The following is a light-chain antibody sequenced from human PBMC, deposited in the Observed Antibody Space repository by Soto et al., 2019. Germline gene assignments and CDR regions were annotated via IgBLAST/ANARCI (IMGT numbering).Light chain of an antibody. CDR3: QQSYSTLVT. CDR2: AAS. Sequence: DIQMTQSPSSLSASVGDRVTITCRASQPISSYLNWYQQKPGKAPKLLIYAASSLQGGVPSRISGSGSGTDFTLTISSLQPEDFATYFCQQSYSTLVTFGPGTKVDI. J-gene: IGKJ3*01. CDR1: QPISSY. V-gene: IGKV1-39*01.